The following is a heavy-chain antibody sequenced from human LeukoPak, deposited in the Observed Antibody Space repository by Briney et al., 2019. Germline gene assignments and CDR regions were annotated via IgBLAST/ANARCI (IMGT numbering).Heavy chain of an antibody. D-gene: IGHD1-7*01. V-gene: IGHV3-30*04. Sequence: PGRSLRLSCAASGFTFSSYAMHWVRQAPGKGLEWVAVISYDGSNKYYADSVKGRFTISRDNSKNTLYLQMNSLRAEDTAVYYCARDPELYYFDYWGQGTLVTVSS. CDR1: GFTFSSYA. CDR2: ISYDGSNK. J-gene: IGHJ4*02. CDR3: ARDPELYYFDY.